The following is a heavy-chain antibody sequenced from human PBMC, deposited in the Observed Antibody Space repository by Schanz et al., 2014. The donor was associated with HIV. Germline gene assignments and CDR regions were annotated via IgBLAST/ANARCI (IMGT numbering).Heavy chain of an antibody. J-gene: IGHJ6*02. CDR2: INNDGSTT. Sequence: EVQLVESGGGLVQPGGSLRLSCAASGFSFSSYWMYWVRQAPGKGLVWVSRINNDGSTTTYADSVKGRFTISRDNAKNTLYLQMNSLRAEDTAVYYCARETVNYYYGMDVWGQGTTVTVSS. D-gene: IGHD4-4*01. CDR3: ARETVNYYYGMDV. V-gene: IGHV3-74*01. CDR1: GFSFSSYW.